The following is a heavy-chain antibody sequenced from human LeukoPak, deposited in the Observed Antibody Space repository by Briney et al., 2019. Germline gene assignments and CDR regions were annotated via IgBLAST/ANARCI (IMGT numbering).Heavy chain of an antibody. V-gene: IGHV3-23*01. Sequence: PGGSLRLSCAASGFTFRSFAVTWVRQAPGKGLEWVSVISGSGDSTYYADSVKGRFTISRDNAKNSLILQTSSLTVADTGIYYCARDGSPNYGYYAFFDNWGQGTLVTVSS. J-gene: IGHJ4*02. CDR1: GFTFRSFA. CDR2: ISGSGDST. D-gene: IGHD1-26*01. CDR3: ARDGSPNYGYYAFFDN.